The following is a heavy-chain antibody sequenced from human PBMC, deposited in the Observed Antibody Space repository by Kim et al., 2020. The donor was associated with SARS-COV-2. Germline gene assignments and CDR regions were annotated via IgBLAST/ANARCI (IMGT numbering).Heavy chain of an antibody. Sequence: GKGRVTISRDNSGNTLYLQMNSLRAEDTAVYYCAKDLRGITPANEYGVDVWGQGTTVTVSS. V-gene: IGHV3-23*01. CDR3: AKDLRGITPANEYGVDV. D-gene: IGHD6-13*01. J-gene: IGHJ6*02.